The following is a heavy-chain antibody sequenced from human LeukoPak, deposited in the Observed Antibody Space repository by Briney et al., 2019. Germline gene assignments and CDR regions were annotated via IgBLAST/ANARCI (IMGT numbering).Heavy chain of an antibody. V-gene: IGHV4-59*12. CDR2: IYYSGST. J-gene: IGHJ4*02. D-gene: IGHD6-13*01. CDR1: GGSISSYY. Sequence: SETLSLTCTVSGGSISSYYWSWIRQPPGKGLEWIGYIYYSGSTNYNPSLKSRVTISVDTSKNQFSLKLSSVTAADTAVYYCATSIAAAGMNGYWGQGTLVTVSS. CDR3: ATSIAAAGMNGY.